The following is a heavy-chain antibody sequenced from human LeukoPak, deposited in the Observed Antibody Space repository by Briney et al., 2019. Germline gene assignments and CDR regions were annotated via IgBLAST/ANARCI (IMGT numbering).Heavy chain of an antibody. D-gene: IGHD3-3*01. J-gene: IGHJ4*02. V-gene: IGHV1-18*01. Sequence: ASVKVSCRASGYTFTSYGISWVRQAPGQGLEWMGWISAYNGNTNYARKLQGRVTMTTDTSTSTAYMELRSLRSDDTAVYYCARAPSQHYDFWSGYYFDYWGQGTLVTVSS. CDR2: ISAYNGNT. CDR3: ARAPSQHYDFWSGYYFDY. CDR1: GYTFTSYG.